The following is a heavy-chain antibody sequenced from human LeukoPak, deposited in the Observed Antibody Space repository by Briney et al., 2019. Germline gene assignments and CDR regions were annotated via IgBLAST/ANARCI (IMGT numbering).Heavy chain of an antibody. V-gene: IGHV3-30-3*01. CDR3: ARDQAMDNFDY. J-gene: IGHJ4*02. CDR2: ISYDGSNK. D-gene: IGHD5-18*01. CDR1: GFTFSSYA. Sequence: SGGSLRLSCAASGFTFSSYAMHWVRQAPGKGLEWVAVISYDGSNKYYADSVKGRFTISRDNSKNTLYLQMNSLRAEDTAVYYCARDQAMDNFDYWGQGTLVTVSS.